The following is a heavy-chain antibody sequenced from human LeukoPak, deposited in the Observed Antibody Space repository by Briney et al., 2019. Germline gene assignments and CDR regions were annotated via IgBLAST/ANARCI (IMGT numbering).Heavy chain of an antibody. J-gene: IGHJ4*02. Sequence: PSETLSLTCTVSGGSISGYYWNWIRQPPGQGLEWIGYTSDSGGHTDYKPSLKSRVAISVDTSKNQFSLKLSSVTAADTAVYYCARTSGYSYGYGGFDYWGQGTLVTVSS. CDR2: TSDSGGHT. D-gene: IGHD5-18*01. CDR1: GGSISGYY. CDR3: ARTSGYSYGYGGFDY. V-gene: IGHV4-59*08.